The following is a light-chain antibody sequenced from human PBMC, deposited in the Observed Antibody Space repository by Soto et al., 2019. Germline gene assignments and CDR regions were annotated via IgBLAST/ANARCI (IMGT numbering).Light chain of an antibody. CDR1: SSNIGTNY. CDR2: CND. V-gene: IGLV1-47*02. J-gene: IGLJ3*02. Sequence: QAVVTQPPSASGTPGQRVTISCSGSSSNIGTNYVYWYKQLPGTAPKLLIYCNDQRPSGVPDRLSGSKSGTSASLAISGLRSEDEAEYYCATRDNSLSRWVFGGGTKLTVL. CDR3: ATRDNSLSRWV.